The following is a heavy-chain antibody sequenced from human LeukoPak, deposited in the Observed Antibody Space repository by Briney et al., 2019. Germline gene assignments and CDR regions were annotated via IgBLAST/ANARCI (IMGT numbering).Heavy chain of an antibody. D-gene: IGHD4/OR15-4a*01. V-gene: IGHV3-9*01. CDR2: ISWISGSI. CDR3: VKVGASLPDAFDI. Sequence: SLRLSCAASGFTFDDYAMHWVRQAPGKGLEWVSSISWISGSINYADSVKGRFTISRDNAKNSQYLLMNSLRAEDTALYYCVKVGASLPDAFDIWGQGTMVTVSS. CDR1: GFTFDDYA. J-gene: IGHJ3*02.